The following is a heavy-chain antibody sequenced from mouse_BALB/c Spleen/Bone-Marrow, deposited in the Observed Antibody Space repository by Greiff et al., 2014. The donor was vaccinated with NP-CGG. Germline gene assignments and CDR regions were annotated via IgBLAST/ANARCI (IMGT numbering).Heavy chain of an antibody. J-gene: IGHJ2*01. D-gene: IGHD4-1*01. CDR3: AKLNWDEGDY. CDR1: GFSLTDYG. Sequence: VKLMESGPGLVAPSQSLSITCTVSGFSLTDYGVSWIRQPPGKGLEWLGVIWGGGITYYNSPLKSRLSISEDNSKSQVFLKMYSLQTDDTAMYYCAKLNWDEGDYWGQGTTLTVSS. CDR2: IWGGGIT. V-gene: IGHV2-6-5*01.